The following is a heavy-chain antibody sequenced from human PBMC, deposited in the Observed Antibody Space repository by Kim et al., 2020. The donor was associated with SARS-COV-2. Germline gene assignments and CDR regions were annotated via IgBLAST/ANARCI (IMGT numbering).Heavy chain of an antibody. CDR3: ARVSRSSWFQYYYYGMDV. CDR1: GGSISSSSYY. V-gene: IGHV4-39*01. D-gene: IGHD6-13*01. CDR2: IYYSGST. J-gene: IGHJ6*02. Sequence: SETLSLTCTVSGGSISSSSYYWGWIRQPPGKGLEWIGSIYYSGSTYYNPSLKSRVTISVDTSKNQFSLKLSSVTAADTAVYYCARVSRSSWFQYYYYGMDVWGQGTTVTVSS.